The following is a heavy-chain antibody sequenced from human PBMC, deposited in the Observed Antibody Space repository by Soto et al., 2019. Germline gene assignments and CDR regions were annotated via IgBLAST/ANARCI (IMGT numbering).Heavy chain of an antibody. CDR2: INHSGST. Sequence: SETLSLTCAVYGGSFIGYYWSWIRQPPGKGLEWIGEINHSGSTNYNPSLKSRVTISVDTSKIQFSLKLSSVTAADTAVYYCARDSNRSGTSGWYAFDIWGQGTMVTVSS. CDR3: ARDSNRSGTSGWYAFDI. V-gene: IGHV4-34*01. CDR1: GGSFIGYY. J-gene: IGHJ3*02. D-gene: IGHD6-19*01.